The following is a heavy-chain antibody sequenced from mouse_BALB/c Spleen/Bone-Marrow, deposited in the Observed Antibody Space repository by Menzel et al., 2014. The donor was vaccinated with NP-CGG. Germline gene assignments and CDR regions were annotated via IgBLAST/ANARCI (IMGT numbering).Heavy chain of an antibody. D-gene: IGHD2-10*02. J-gene: IGHJ2*01. V-gene: IGHV14-4*02. Sequence: EVKLMESGAELVRSGASVKLSCTASGFNIKDYYMHWVKQRPEQGLEWIGWIDPENGDTEYAPKFQGEATMTADTSSNTAYLQLSSLTSEDTAVYYCNEGYGNYGYWGQGTTLTVSS. CDR3: NEGYGNYGY. CDR1: GFNIKDYY. CDR2: IDPENGDT.